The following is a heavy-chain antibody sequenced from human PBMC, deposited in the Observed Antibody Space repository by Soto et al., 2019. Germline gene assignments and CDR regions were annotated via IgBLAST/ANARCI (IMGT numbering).Heavy chain of an antibody. CDR1: GYTFNRYY. D-gene: IGHD2-15*01. J-gene: IGHJ5*02. CDR3: ARGRMARWFDP. V-gene: IGHV1-2*04. Sequence: GASVKVSCKASGYTFNRYYMHWVRQAPGQGLEWMGWINPNSGGTNYAQKFQGWVTMTRDTSISTAYMELSRLRSDDTAVYYCARGRMARWFDPWGQGTLVTVSS. CDR2: INPNSGGT.